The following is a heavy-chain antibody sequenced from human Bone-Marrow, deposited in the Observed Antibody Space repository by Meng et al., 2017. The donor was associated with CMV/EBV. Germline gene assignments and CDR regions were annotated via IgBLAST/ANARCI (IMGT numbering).Heavy chain of an antibody. D-gene: IGHD3-10*01. Sequence: SETLSLTCTVSGGSIRSYYWTWIRQPPGKGLEWIGYIYYSGSTNYNPSLKSRVTISVDTSKNQFSLKLSSVTAADTAVYYCARVGLRANWFDPWGQGTLGTVSS. CDR3: ARVGLRANWFDP. CDR2: IYYSGST. J-gene: IGHJ5*02. CDR1: GGSIRSYY. V-gene: IGHV4-59*01.